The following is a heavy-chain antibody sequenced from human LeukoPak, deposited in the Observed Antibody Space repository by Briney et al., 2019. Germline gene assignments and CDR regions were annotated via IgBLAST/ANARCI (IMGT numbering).Heavy chain of an antibody. CDR3: ARVSTGSGNDYLDY. CDR2: INHSGST. CDR1: GGSFSGYY. V-gene: IGHV4-34*01. D-gene: IGHD2-15*01. Sequence: SETLSLTCAVYGGSFSGYYWSWIRQPPGKGLEWIGEINHSGSTNYNPSLKSRVTISVDTSKNQFSLKLSSVTAADAAVYYCARVSTGSGNDYLDYWGQGTLVTVSS. J-gene: IGHJ4*02.